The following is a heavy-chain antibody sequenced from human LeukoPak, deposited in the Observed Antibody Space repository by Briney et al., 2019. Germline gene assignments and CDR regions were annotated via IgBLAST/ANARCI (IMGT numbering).Heavy chain of an antibody. CDR3: ARGHYGLDV. V-gene: IGHV3-11*01. Sequence: PGGSLRLSCAASGFTFSDHYMSWIRQAPGKGLEWVSYINTDGRTIVYADSVRGRVTISRDNAKNSLYLQVNSLRAEDTAVYYCARGHYGLDVWGQGTTVTVSS. CDR2: INTDGRTI. CDR1: GFTFSDHY. J-gene: IGHJ6*02.